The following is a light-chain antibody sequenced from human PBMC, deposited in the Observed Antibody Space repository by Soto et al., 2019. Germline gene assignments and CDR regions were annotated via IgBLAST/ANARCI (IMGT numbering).Light chain of an antibody. J-gene: IGKJ1*01. CDR3: QQYNSYWWT. CDR2: KAS. Sequence: DIQMTQSPSTLSASVGDRVTITCRASQSISSWLAWYQQKPGKAPKLLIYKASSLESGVPSRFSGSGSGTEFTLTISSRQPDDFATYYCQQYNSYWWTFGQGTKVEIK. V-gene: IGKV1-5*03. CDR1: QSISSW.